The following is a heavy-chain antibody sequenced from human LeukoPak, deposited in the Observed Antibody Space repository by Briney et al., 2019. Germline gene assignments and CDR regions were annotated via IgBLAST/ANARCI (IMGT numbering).Heavy chain of an antibody. Sequence: SETLSLTCIVSAGSLASSTHLWGWIRQTPGGGLEWIGSVFFQNTYYNPSLQSRVSISVDTSKSQFSLDLRSVTGADTALYYCARHRGSTGFFDFWGRGIVVTVSS. V-gene: IGHV4-39*01. J-gene: IGHJ4*02. CDR1: AGSLASSTHL. CDR3: ARHRGSTGFFDF. CDR2: VFFQNT. D-gene: IGHD1-26*01.